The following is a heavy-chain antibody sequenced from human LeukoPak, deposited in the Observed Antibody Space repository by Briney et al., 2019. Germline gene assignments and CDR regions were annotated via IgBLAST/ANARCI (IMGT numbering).Heavy chain of an antibody. J-gene: IGHJ4*02. CDR1: GFTFSSYA. CDR2: ISSNGGST. Sequence: GGSLRLSCAASGFTFSSYAMHWVRQAPGKGLEYVSAISSNGGSTYYANSVKGRFTISRDNSKNTLYLQMGSLRAEDMAVYYCAIAENSGSYSYWGQGTLVTVSS. D-gene: IGHD1-26*01. CDR3: AIAENSGSYSY. V-gene: IGHV3-64*01.